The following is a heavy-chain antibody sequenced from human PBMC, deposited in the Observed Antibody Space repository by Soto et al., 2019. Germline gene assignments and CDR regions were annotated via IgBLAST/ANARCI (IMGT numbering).Heavy chain of an antibody. J-gene: IGHJ4*02. Sequence: ASVKVSCKAAGYTFTGYYLHWVRQVPGQGLEWVGWINPDNGGTDYAEKFQDRVTITRDTSTRTAYMELSRLRSEDTAVYYCARDLPPEEDSSGYDSRFALFYWGQG. CDR2: INPDNGGT. D-gene: IGHD3-22*01. V-gene: IGHV1-2*02. CDR1: GYTFTGYY. CDR3: ARDLPPEEDSSGYDSRFALFY.